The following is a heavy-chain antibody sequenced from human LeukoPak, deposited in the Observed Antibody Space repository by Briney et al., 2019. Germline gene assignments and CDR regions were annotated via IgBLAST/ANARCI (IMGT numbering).Heavy chain of an antibody. CDR3: ARDLYSNAFDI. CDR1: GFTFSSYS. D-gene: IGHD2-15*01. J-gene: IGHJ3*02. V-gene: IGHV3-48*04. Sequence: GGSLRLSCAASGFTFSSYSMNWVRQAPGKGLEWVSYISSSSSTIYYADSVKGRFTISRDNAKNSLYLQMNSLRAEDTAVYYCARDLYSNAFDIWGQGTMVTASS. CDR2: ISSSSSTI.